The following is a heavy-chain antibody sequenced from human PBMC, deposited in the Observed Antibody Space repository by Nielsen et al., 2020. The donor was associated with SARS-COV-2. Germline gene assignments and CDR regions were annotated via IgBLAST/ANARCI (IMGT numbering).Heavy chain of an antibody. V-gene: IGHV4-59*01. CDR3: ARGGGPGSGSYT. J-gene: IGHJ5*02. Sequence: LETLSLTCTVSGGSISSYYWSWIRQPPGKGLEWIGYIYYSGSTNYNPSLKSRVTISVDTSKNQFSLKLSSVTAADTAVYYCARGGGPGSGSYTWGQGTLVTVSS. CDR2: IYYSGST. D-gene: IGHD1-26*01. CDR1: GGSISSYY.